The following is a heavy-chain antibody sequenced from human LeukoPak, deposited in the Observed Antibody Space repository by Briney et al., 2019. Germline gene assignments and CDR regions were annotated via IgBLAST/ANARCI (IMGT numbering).Heavy chain of an antibody. CDR3: ARADTAMPHGSYYYYYYMVV. V-gene: IGHV1-18*01. CDR1: GYTFTSSG. Sequence: ASVTVSFKASGYTFTSSGIIWVRQAPGQGLEWMGWISAYNGNTNYAQKLQGRVTMTTDTSTSTAYMELRSLRSDDTAVYYCARADTAMPHGSYYYYYYMVVWGKGTTVTVSS. CDR2: ISAYNGNT. D-gene: IGHD5-18*01. J-gene: IGHJ6*03.